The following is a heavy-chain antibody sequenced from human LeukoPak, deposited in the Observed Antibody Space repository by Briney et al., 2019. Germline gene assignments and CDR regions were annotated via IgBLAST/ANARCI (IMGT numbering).Heavy chain of an antibody. V-gene: IGHV1-69-2*01. CDR2: VDPEDGET. CDR3: ATVGRRTSDSVLTPYDAFDI. J-gene: IGHJ3*02. Sequence: ASVKISCKVSGYTFTDYYMHWVQQAPGKGLEWMGLVDPEDGETIYAEKFQGRVTITADTSTDTAYMELSSLRFEDTAVYYCATVGRRTSDSVLTPYDAFDIWGQGTMVTVSS. D-gene: IGHD4-23*01. CDR1: GYTFTDYY.